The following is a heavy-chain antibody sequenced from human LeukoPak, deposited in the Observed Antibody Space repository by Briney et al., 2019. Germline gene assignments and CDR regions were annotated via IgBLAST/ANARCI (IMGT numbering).Heavy chain of an antibody. Sequence: SETLSLTCTVSGGSISSSSYYWGWIREPPGKGLEWIGSIYYSGSTYYNPSIKSRVTISVDTSKNQFSLKLSSVTAADTAVYYCARQEWLVRRFYYYYGMDVWGQGTTVTVSS. CDR2: IYYSGST. J-gene: IGHJ6*02. V-gene: IGHV4-39*01. D-gene: IGHD6-19*01. CDR3: ARQEWLVRRFYYYYGMDV. CDR1: GGSISSSSYY.